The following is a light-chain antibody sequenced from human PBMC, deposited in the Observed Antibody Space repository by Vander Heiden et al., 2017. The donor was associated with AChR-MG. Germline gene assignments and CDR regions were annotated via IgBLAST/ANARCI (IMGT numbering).Light chain of an antibody. CDR2: QDS. CDR1: KLGDKY. CDR3: QAWDSSTAV. Sequence: VSVSPGQTASITCSGDKLGDKYACWYQQKPGQSPVLVIYQDSKRPSGIPERFSGSNSGNTATLTISGTQAMDEADYYCQAWDSSTAVFGGGTKLTVL. V-gene: IGLV3-1*01. J-gene: IGLJ2*01.